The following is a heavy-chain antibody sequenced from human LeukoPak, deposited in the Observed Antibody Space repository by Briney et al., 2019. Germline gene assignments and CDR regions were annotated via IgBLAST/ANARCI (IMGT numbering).Heavy chain of an antibody. V-gene: IGHV4-59*01. D-gene: IGHD6-19*01. CDR2: IYCCGSTGYSGST. CDR1: DGSITSSY. J-gene: IGHJ2*01. CDR3: ARGPGAVATDWYFDL. Sequence: SETLSLSCTVSDGSITSSYWSWIRQPPGKGLEGMGYIYCCGSTGYSGSTNYNPSLKSRVTISVDSTKNQFSLKLSSVTASDTAIYYFARGPGAVATDWYFDLWGRGTLVTVSS.